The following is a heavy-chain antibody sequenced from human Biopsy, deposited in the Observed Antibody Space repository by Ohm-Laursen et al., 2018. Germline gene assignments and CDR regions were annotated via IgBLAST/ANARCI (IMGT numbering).Heavy chain of an antibody. CDR2: INCKTGAT. V-gene: IGHV1-2*02. J-gene: IGHJ4*02. D-gene: IGHD2-8*01. CDR1: SYTFTDYN. Sequence: ASVKVSCKASSYTFTDYNIHWMRQAPGQGLEWPGYINCKTGATNYAQKFQGTVTMTRDTSISTAYLALGSLRSAYTAIYYCARDPLNGHKHFDYWGQGSLVTVSS. CDR3: ARDPLNGHKHFDY.